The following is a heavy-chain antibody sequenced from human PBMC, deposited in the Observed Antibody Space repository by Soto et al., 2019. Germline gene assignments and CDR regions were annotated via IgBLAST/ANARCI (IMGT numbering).Heavy chain of an antibody. J-gene: IGHJ3*02. V-gene: IGHV3-23*01. CDR3: AKDQASPLSTSSIAARRTGFGGAFDI. D-gene: IGHD6-6*01. CDR1: GFTFSSYA. CDR2: ISGSGGST. Sequence: GGSLRLSCAASGFTFSSYAMSWVRQAPGKGLEWVSAISGSGGSTYYADSVKGRFTISRDNSKNTLYLQMNSLRAEDTAVYYCAKDQASPLSTSSIAARRTGFGGAFDIWGQGTMVTVSS.